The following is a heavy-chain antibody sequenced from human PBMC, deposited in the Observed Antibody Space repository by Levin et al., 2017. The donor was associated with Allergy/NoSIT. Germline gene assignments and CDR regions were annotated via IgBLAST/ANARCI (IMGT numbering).Heavy chain of an antibody. J-gene: IGHJ4*02. CDR3: ARATMVRGDLDY. V-gene: IGHV4-59*01. D-gene: IGHD3-10*01. CDR2: IYYSGST. Sequence: SETLSLTCTVSGGSISSYYWSWIRQPPGKGLEWIGYIYYSGSTNYNPSLKSRVTISVDTSKKQFSLNLISVTAAETAVYYCARATMVRGDLDYWGQGTLVTVSS. CDR1: GGSISSYY.